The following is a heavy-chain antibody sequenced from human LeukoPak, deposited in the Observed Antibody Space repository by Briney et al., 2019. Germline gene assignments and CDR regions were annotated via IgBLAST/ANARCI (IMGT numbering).Heavy chain of an antibody. D-gene: IGHD3-10*02. CDR2: IHHGGTT. CDR3: AKTGSLFGRFLDH. V-gene: IGHV4-59*01. Sequence: SETLSLTCTVFGDSMNNCYWNWIRQPPGKGLEWIGNIHHGGTTKFHPSLESRVTISVDTSKKQFSLRLRPVTAADTAVYYCAKTGSLFGRFLDHWGQGALVIVSS. CDR1: GDSMNNCY. J-gene: IGHJ4*02.